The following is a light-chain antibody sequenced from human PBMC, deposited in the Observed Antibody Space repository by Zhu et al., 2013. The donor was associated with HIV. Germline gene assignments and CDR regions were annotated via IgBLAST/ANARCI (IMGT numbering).Light chain of an antibody. CDR2: EVT. CDR3: SSYGGNNNLI. V-gene: IGLV2-8*01. CDR1: SSDVGGYNY. Sequence: QSALTQPPSASGSPGQSVAISCTGTSSDVGGYNYVSWYQQHPGKAPKLMIYEVTKRPSGVPDRFSGTKSGNTASLTVSGLQAEDEATYYCSSYGGNNNLIFGGGTKLTVL. J-gene: IGLJ2*01.